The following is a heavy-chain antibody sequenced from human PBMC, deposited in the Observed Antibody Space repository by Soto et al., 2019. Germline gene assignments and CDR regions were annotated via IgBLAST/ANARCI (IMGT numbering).Heavy chain of an antibody. CDR2: IKQDGSEK. J-gene: IGHJ4*02. CDR3: ARDGGGPIVGAAVGY. D-gene: IGHD1-26*01. CDR1: GFTFSSYW. Sequence: PGGSLRLSCAASGFTFSSYWMSWVRQAPGKGLEWVANIKQDGSEKYYVDSVKGRFTISRDNAKNSLYLQMNSLRAEDTAVYYCARDGGGPIVGAAVGYWGQGTLVTVSS. V-gene: IGHV3-7*04.